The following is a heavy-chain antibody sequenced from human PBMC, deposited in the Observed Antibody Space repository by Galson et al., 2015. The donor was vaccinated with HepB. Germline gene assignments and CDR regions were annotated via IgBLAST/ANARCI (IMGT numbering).Heavy chain of an antibody. CDR3: ANGGYSYGYGLDY. CDR2: VRYDGTNK. Sequence: SLRLSCAASGSTFSSYGTHWVRQGPGKGLEWVAFVRYDGTNKNYADSVKGRFTISRDNSKNTMYLQMNSLRAEDTAVYYCANGGYSYGYGLDYRGQGTLVTVSS. CDR1: GSTFSSYG. J-gene: IGHJ4*02. D-gene: IGHD5-18*01. V-gene: IGHV3-30*02.